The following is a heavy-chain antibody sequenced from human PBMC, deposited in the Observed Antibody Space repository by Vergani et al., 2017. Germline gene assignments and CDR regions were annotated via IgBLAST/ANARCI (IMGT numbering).Heavy chain of an antibody. Sequence: VQLVESGGGLVQPGRSLRLSCAASGFTFSSYAMHWVRQAPGKGLEWVAVISYDGSNKYYADSVKGRFTISRDNSKNTLYLQMNSLRAEDTAVYYCARSPVNVVVPAAISYYFDYWGQGTLVTVSS. D-gene: IGHD2-2*01. V-gene: IGHV3-30-3*01. CDR1: GFTFSSYA. J-gene: IGHJ4*02. CDR3: ARSPVNVVVPAAISYYFDY. CDR2: ISYDGSNK.